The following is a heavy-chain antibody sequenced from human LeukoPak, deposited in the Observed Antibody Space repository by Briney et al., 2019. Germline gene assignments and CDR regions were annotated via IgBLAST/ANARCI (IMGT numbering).Heavy chain of an antibody. V-gene: IGHV1-2*02. CDR1: GYTFTSYY. J-gene: IGHJ4*02. Sequence: ASVKVSCKASGYTFTSYYMHWVRQAPGQGLEWMGWINPNSGGTNYAQKFQGRVTMTRDTSISTAYMELSRLRSDDTAVYYCARDGPDFWSGYYTFDYWGQGTLVTVSS. CDR2: INPNSGGT. D-gene: IGHD3-3*01. CDR3: ARDGPDFWSGYYTFDY.